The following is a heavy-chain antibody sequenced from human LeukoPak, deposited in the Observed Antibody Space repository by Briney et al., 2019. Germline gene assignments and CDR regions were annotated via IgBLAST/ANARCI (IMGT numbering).Heavy chain of an antibody. Sequence: TGGSLRLSCAASGFTFSGYSMNWVRQAPGKGLEWISYIGANSAIYYADSVMGRLTISRDNARNSLYLQMNSLRDEDTAVYHCAREGYYGAFDIWGQGTMVTVSS. D-gene: IGHD3-10*01. CDR3: AREGYYGAFDI. J-gene: IGHJ3*02. CDR1: GFTFSGYS. CDR2: IGANSAI. V-gene: IGHV3-48*02.